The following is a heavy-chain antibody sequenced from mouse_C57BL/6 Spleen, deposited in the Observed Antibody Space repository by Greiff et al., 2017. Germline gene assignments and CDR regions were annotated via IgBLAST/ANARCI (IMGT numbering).Heavy chain of an antibody. CDR3: AKRAYCEGVYYFDY. J-gene: IGHJ2*01. D-gene: IGHD3-3*01. CDR2: ISSGSSTI. CDR1: GFTFSDYG. Sequence: EVQLVESGGGLVKPGGSLKLSCAASGFTFSDYGMHWVRQAPEKGLEWVAYISSGSSTIYYADTVKGRFTISRDNAENTLFLPMTRLRSEDTAMYYCAKRAYCEGVYYFDYWGQGTTLTVSA. V-gene: IGHV5-17*01.